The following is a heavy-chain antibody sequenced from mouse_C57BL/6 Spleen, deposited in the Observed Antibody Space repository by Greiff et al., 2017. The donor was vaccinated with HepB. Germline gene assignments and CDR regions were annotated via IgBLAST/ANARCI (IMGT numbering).Heavy chain of an antibody. CDR1: GYTFTDYN. CDR3: ARGITTVVATDFDV. CDR2: INPNNGGT. J-gene: IGHJ1*03. V-gene: IGHV1-18*01. D-gene: IGHD1-1*01. Sequence: EVQLQQSGPELVKPGASVKIPCKVSGYTFTDYNMDWVKQSHGKSLEWIGDINPNNGGTIYNQKFKGKATLTVDKSSSTAYMELRSLTSEDTAVYYCARGITTVVATDFDVWGTGTTVTVSS.